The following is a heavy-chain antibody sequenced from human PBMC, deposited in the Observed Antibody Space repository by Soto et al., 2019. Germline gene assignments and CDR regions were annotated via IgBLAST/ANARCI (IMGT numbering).Heavy chain of an antibody. Sequence: SVKVSSKASGYTFTSYGISWVRQSPGQGLEWMGGIIPIFGTANYAQKFQGRVTITADESTSTAYMELSSLGSEDTAVYYCASGWGGYDSSGYYYLFDYWGQRTLVTVSS. J-gene: IGHJ4*02. CDR3: ASGWGGYDSSGYYYLFDY. CDR1: GYTFTSYG. CDR2: IIPIFGTA. V-gene: IGHV1-69*13. D-gene: IGHD3-22*01.